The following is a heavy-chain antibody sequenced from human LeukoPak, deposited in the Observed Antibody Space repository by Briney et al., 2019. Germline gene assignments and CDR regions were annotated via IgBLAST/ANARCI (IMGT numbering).Heavy chain of an antibody. CDR1: GFTFDDYA. CDR2: ISWNSGSI. CDR3: ARAYGDYGDY. J-gene: IGHJ4*02. Sequence: PGRSLRLSCAASGFTFDDYAMHWVRQAPGKGLEWVSGISWNSGSIGYADSVKGRFTISRDNAKNSLYLQMNSLRAEDTAVYYCARAYGDYGDYWGQGTLVTVSS. D-gene: IGHD4-17*01. V-gene: IGHV3-9*01.